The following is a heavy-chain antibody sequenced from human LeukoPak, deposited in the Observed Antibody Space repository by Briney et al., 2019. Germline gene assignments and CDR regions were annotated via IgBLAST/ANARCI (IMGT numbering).Heavy chain of an antibody. CDR2: IYSGGST. CDR3: ARDPISGGRSY. Sequence: GGSLRLSCAASGFTFSAYGMSWVRQAPGKGLEWVSVIYSGGSTYYADSVKGRFTISRDNSKNTLYLQMNSLRAEDTAVYYCARDPISGGRSYWGQGTLVTVSS. CDR1: GFTFSAYG. D-gene: IGHD2-15*01. V-gene: IGHV3-66*01. J-gene: IGHJ4*02.